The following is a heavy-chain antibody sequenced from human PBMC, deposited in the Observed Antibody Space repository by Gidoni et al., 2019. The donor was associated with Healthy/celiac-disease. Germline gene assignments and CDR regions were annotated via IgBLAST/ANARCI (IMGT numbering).Heavy chain of an antibody. J-gene: IGHJ4*02. CDR1: TFSSYG. D-gene: IGHD3-3*01. V-gene: IGHV3-30*03. Sequence: TFSSYGMHWVRQAPGKGLEWVAVISYDGSNKYYADSVKGRFTISRDNSKNTLYLQMNSLRAEDTAVYYCSVSYYDFWSGYYPPFGYWGQGTLVTVSS. CDR3: SVSYYDFWSGYYPPFGY. CDR2: ISYDGSNK.